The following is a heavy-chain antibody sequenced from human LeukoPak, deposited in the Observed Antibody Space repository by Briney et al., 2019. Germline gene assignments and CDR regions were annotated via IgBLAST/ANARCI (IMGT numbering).Heavy chain of an antibody. CDR1: GGTFSSYA. J-gene: IGHJ4*02. CDR3: ARDIRLPYSDY. V-gene: IGHV1-69*04. D-gene: IGHD4-11*01. CDR2: IIPILGIA. Sequence: GASVKVSCKASGGTFSSYAISWVRQAPGQGLEWMGRIIPILGIANYAQKFQGRVTITADKSTSTAYMELSSLRSEDTAVYYCARDIRLPYSDYWGRGTLVTVSS.